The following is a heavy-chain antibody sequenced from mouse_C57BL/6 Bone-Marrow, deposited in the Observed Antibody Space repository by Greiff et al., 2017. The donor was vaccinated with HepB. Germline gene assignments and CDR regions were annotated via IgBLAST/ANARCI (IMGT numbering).Heavy chain of an antibody. V-gene: IGHV1-74*01. D-gene: IGHD1-1*01. J-gene: IGHJ1*03. CDR3: AIRATVVSYWYFDV. CDR2: IHPSDSDT. CDR1: GYTFTSYW. Sequence: QVQLKQPGAELVKPGASVKVSCKASGYTFTSYWMHWVKQRPGQGLEWIGRIHPSDSDTNYNQKFKGKATLTVDKSSSTAYMQLSSLTSEDSAVYYCAIRATVVSYWYFDVWGTGTTVTVSS.